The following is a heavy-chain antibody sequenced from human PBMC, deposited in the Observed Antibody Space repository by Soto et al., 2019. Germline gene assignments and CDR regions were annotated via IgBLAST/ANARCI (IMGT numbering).Heavy chain of an antibody. CDR1: GFTFSSYA. Sequence: EEQLLESGGGLIQPGGSLRLACAASGFTFSSYAMTWVRQAPGKGLEWVSSISFSDGGTYYADSVKGRLTISRDNSKNTLFLQMNSLGVEDKAGYYCVKDDRILGRRYFDLWGRGTLVTVSS. CDR2: ISFSDGGT. J-gene: IGHJ2*01. D-gene: IGHD2-15*01. V-gene: IGHV3-23*01. CDR3: VKDDRILGRRYFDL.